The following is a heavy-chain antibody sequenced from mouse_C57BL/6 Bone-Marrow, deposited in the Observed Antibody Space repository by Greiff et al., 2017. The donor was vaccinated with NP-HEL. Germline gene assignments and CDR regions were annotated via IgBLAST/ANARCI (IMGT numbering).Heavy chain of an antibody. Sequence: VQLKESGAELVKPGASVKLSCTASGFNIKDYYMHWVKQRTEQGLEWIGRIDPEDGETKYAPKFQGKATITADTSSNTAYLQLSSLTSEDTAVYYCARCGDYYGSRLYWYFDVWGTGTTVTVSS. V-gene: IGHV14-2*01. CDR2: IDPEDGET. D-gene: IGHD1-1*01. CDR1: GFNIKDYY. J-gene: IGHJ1*03. CDR3: ARCGDYYGSRLYWYFDV.